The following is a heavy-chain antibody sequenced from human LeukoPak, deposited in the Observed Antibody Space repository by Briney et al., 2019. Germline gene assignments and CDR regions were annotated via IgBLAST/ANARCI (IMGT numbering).Heavy chain of an antibody. V-gene: IGHV3-20*04. Sequence: GGSLRLSCAASGFTFDDYGMSWVRQAPGKGLEWVSGINWNGGSTGYADSVKGRFTISRDNAKNYLYLQMNSLRAEDTALYYCARDKGSYSSSWLHFQHWGQGTLVTVSS. J-gene: IGHJ1*01. CDR3: ARDKGSYSSSWLHFQH. CDR2: INWNGGST. CDR1: GFTFDDYG. D-gene: IGHD6-13*01.